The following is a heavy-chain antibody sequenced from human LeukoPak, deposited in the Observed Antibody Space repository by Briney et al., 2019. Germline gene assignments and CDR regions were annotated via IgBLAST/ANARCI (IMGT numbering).Heavy chain of an antibody. CDR2: INPSGGST. CDR1: GYTFTSYY. V-gene: IGHV1-46*01. CDR3: ARAYCGGDCYSLNWAFDI. Sequence: ASVKVSCKASGYTFTSYYMHWVRRAPGQGLEWMGIINPSGGSTSYAQKFQGRVTMTRDTSTSTVYMELSSLRSEDTAVYYCARAYCGGDCYSLNWAFDIWGQGTMVTVSS. D-gene: IGHD2-21*02. J-gene: IGHJ3*02.